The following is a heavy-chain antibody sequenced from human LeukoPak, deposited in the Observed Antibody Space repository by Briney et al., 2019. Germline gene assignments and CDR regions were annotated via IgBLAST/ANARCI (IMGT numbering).Heavy chain of an antibody. CDR3: ARDLGSSSWPLGFDY. CDR2: IYSGGST. Sequence: GGSLRLSCAAPGFTVSSNYMSWVRQAPGKGLEWVSVIYSGGSTYYADSLKGRFTISRDISKNTLYLHMNSLRAEDTAVYYCARDLGSSSWPLGFDYWGQGTLVTVSS. J-gene: IGHJ4*02. V-gene: IGHV3-53*01. D-gene: IGHD6-13*01. CDR1: GFTVSSNY.